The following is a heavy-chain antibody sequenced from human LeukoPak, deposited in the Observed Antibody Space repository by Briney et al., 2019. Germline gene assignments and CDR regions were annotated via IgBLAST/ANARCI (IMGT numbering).Heavy chain of an antibody. D-gene: IGHD3-10*01. CDR2: INTNTGNP. Sequence: ASVKVSCKASGYTFTSYAMNWVRQAPGQGLEWMGWINTNTGNPTYAQGFTGRFVFSLDTSVSTAYLQISSLKAEDTAVYYCARDGSGSYYLNWFDPWGQGTLVTVSS. CDR3: ARDGSGSYYLNWFDP. J-gene: IGHJ5*02. V-gene: IGHV7-4-1*02. CDR1: GYTFTSYA.